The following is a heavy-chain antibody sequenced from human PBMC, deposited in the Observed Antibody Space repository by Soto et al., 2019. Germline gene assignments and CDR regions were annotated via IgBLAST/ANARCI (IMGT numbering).Heavy chain of an antibody. Sequence: GGSLRLSCAAAGFTFSDYAMHWVRQAPGKGLEYVPAISNNEGSPYYADSVKGRFIVSRDNSKNTLYLQMGGLRAEDMAVYYCARSTKFDHLDNYYYSMDVWGKGTTVTVSS. CDR3: ARSTKFDHLDNYYYSMDV. J-gene: IGHJ6*03. V-gene: IGHV3-64*02. CDR2: ISNNEGSP. CDR1: GFTFSDYA. D-gene: IGHD3-9*01.